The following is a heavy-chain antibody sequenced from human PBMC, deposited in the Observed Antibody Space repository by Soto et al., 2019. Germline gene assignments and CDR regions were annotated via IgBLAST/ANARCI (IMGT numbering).Heavy chain of an antibody. CDR2: ISSNGGGT. V-gene: IGHV3-64*01. J-gene: IGHJ4*02. D-gene: IGHD2-2*01. Sequence: VQLVESGGGLVQPGGSLRLSCAASGFAFSSFAMHWVRQAPGQGLEYVSAISSNGGGTYYANSVKGRFTISRDNSKNTLYLQMGSLRVEDMAVYYCAREGSIPLINQLDYWGQGTLVTVSS. CDR1: GFAFSSFA. CDR3: AREGSIPLINQLDY.